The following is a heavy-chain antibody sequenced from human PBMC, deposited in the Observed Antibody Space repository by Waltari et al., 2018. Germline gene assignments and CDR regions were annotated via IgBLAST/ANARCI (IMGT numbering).Heavy chain of an antibody. CDR1: GGSISSYY. V-gene: IGHV4-4*07. D-gene: IGHD3-3*01. CDR3: AREPPHYDFWSGYGMDV. J-gene: IGHJ6*02. CDR2: IYTSGST. Sequence: QVQLQESGPGLVKPSEPLSLTCTVSGGSISSYYWSWIRQPAGKGLEWIGRIYTSGSTKYNPSLKRRVTMSVDTSNNQFSLKLSSVTAADTAVYYCAREPPHYDFWSGYGMDVWGQGTTVTVSS.